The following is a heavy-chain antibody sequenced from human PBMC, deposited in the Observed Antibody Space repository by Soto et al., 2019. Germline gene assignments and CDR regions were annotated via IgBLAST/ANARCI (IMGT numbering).Heavy chain of an antibody. CDR3: ARHGGSGSFDY. Sequence: EVQLLESGGGLVQPGGSLRLSCAVSGFPFSSSAMRWVRQAPGKGLEWVSSTSASGDSTYYADSVKGRFTISRDNSKNTLYLQMNSLRAEDTAVYYCARHGGSGSFDYWGQGTLVTVSS. CDR1: GFPFSSSA. CDR2: TSASGDST. J-gene: IGHJ4*02. V-gene: IGHV3-23*01. D-gene: IGHD6-19*01.